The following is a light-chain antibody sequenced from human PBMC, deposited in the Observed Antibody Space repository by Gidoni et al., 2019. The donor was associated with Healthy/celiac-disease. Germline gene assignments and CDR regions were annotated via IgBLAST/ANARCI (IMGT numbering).Light chain of an antibody. V-gene: IGLV1-44*01. J-gene: IGLJ3*02. CDR3: AAWDDSLNGWV. CDR1: SSNSGSNT. CDR2: SNN. Sequence: QSVLTQPPSASGTPGQRVTISCSGSSSNSGSNTVNWYQQLPGTAPKRLIDSNNQRPSGVPDRCSGSKSGTSAALAISGRQSEDEADYYCAAWDDSLNGWVFGGGTKLTV.